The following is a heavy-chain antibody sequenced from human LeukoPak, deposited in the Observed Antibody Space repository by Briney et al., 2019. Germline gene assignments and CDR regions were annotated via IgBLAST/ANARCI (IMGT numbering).Heavy chain of an antibody. CDR3: ARGGQWGSGWNAFDI. CDR1: GFTFSSYW. J-gene: IGHJ3*02. CDR2: INSVGGST. Sequence: GGSRRLSCVVSGFTFSSYWTQWVRQAPGKGLVWVSRINSVGGSTSYADSVKGRFTTSRDNAKNTLYLQMNSLRAEDTAVYYCARGGQWGSGWNAFDIWGQGTIATVSS. V-gene: IGHV3-74*01. D-gene: IGHD6-19*01.